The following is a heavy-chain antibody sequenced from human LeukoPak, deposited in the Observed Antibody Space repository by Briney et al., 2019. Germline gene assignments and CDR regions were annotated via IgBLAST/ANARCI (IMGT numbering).Heavy chain of an antibody. J-gene: IGHJ3*02. V-gene: IGHV3-9*01. CDR3: AKVRGGYSYGDAFDI. CDR1: GFTFNIYA. Sequence: GGSLRLSCAASGFTFNIYAMHWVRQAPGQGLEWGSGISWDSTNIGYADSVKGRFTISRDNAKNSLYLQMSSLRAEDTALYYCAKVRGGYSYGDAFDIWGQGTMVTVSS. CDR2: ISWDSTNI. D-gene: IGHD5-18*01.